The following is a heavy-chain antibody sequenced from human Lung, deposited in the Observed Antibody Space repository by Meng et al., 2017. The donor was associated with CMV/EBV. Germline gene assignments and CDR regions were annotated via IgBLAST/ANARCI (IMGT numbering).Heavy chain of an antibody. CDR2: IWYDGSNK. D-gene: IGHD2-8*01. V-gene: IGHV3-33*06. Sequence: GESXKISCAASGFTFSSYGMHWVRQAPGKGLEWVAVIWYDGSNKYYADSAKGRFTISRDNSKNTLYLQMNSLRADDRAVYYCAKARCALAHWGQGSLVTASS. CDR1: GFTFSSYG. CDR3: AKARCALAH. J-gene: IGHJ4*02.